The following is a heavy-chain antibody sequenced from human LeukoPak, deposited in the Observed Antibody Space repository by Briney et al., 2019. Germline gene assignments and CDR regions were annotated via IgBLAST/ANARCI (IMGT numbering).Heavy chain of an antibody. CDR2: ISRSSSYI. D-gene: IGHD6-13*01. J-gene: IGHJ4*02. Sequence: PGGSLRLSCTVSGFSVSDNSMSWVRQAPGKGLEWVSSISRSSSYIYYADSVMGRFTISRDNAKNSLYLQMNSLRAEDTAVYYCARDTAAVGTDFDHWGQGTLVTVSS. CDR1: GFSVSDNS. V-gene: IGHV3-21*01. CDR3: ARDTAAVGTDFDH.